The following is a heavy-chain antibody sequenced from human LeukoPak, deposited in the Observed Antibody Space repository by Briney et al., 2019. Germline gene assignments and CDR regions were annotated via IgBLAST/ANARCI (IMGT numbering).Heavy chain of an antibody. D-gene: IGHD3-10*02. J-gene: IGHJ3*02. V-gene: IGHV3-43*01. Sequence: PVGSLRLSCAASGVTFDEYILNWVRQSPGKGLKWFSLISWDVDTTYYAASVNGRFTCSRDYSKHSLFLHITSLITQATALYYSSKGRGLFGGVLDIWRQGTMVSVFS. CDR3: SKGRGLFGGVLDI. CDR2: ISWDVDTT. CDR1: GVTFDEYI.